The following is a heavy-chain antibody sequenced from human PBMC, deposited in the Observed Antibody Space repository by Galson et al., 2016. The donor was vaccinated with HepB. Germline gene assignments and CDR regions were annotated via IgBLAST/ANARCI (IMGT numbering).Heavy chain of an antibody. Sequence: SETLYLTCAVSGGSISSQNWWHWVRQPPGKGLEWIGEIYHSGTTYYNPSLKTRVTMSVVKSNNQFSLKLTSVTAAATAVYYCVREYCSDAPCYTALDYWGQGTLVSVSS. J-gene: IGHJ4*02. CDR3: VREYCSDAPCYTALDY. V-gene: IGHV4-4*02. CDR1: GGSISSQNW. CDR2: IYHSGTT. D-gene: IGHD2-2*02.